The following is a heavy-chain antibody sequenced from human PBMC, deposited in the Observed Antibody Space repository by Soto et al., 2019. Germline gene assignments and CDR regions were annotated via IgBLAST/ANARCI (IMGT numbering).Heavy chain of an antibody. J-gene: IGHJ4*02. CDR1: GGSFSGYY. D-gene: IGHD2-15*01. Sequence: SETLSLTCAVYGGSFSGYYWSWIRQPPGKGLEWIGEINHSGSTNYNPSLKSRVTISVDTSKNQFSLKLSSVTAADTAVYYCARGRYSDGSCYSSSVEGYFDYWGQGTLVTVSS. CDR2: INHSGST. V-gene: IGHV4-34*01. CDR3: ARGRYSDGSCYSSSVEGYFDY.